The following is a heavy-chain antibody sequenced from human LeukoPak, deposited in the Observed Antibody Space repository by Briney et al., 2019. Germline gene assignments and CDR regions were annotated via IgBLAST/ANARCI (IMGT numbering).Heavy chain of an antibody. CDR3: AREEVVPAAMELCRRSPFDY. CDR2: INHSGST. CDR1: GGSFSGYY. Sequence: SETLSLTCAVYGGSFSGYYWSWIRQPPGKGLEWIGEINHSGSTNYNPSLKSRVTISVDTSKNQFSLKLSSVTAADTAVYYCAREEVVPAAMELCRRSPFDYWGQGTLVTVSS. D-gene: IGHD2-2*01. J-gene: IGHJ4*02. V-gene: IGHV4-34*01.